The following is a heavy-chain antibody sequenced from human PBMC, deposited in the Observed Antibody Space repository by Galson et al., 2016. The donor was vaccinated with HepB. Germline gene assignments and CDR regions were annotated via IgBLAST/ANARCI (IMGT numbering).Heavy chain of an antibody. V-gene: IGHV1-46*01. CDR2: INPSGGST. CDR3: ARGTVTPFHYYYYYMDV. D-gene: IGHD4-17*01. J-gene: IGHJ6*03. CDR1: GSTFTSYY. Sequence: SVKVSCKASGSTFTSYYMHWVRQAPGQGLEWMGKINPSGGSTRYAQKFQGRVTMTRDTSTSTVYMELSSLRSEDTAVYYCARGTVTPFHYYYYYMDVWGKGTTVTVSS.